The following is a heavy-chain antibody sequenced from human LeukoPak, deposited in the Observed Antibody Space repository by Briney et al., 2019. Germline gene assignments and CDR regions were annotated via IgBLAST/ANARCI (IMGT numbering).Heavy chain of an antibody. CDR1: GYSISSGYY. CDR2: IYNSGST. CDR3: ASICSGGSCHSGHRWFDP. Sequence: SETLSLTCTVSGYSISSGYYWGWIRQPPGKGLEWIGDIYNSGSTYYNPSLKSRVTISVDTSKNQFSLKLSSVTAADTAVYYCASICSGGSCHSGHRWFDPWGQGTLVTVSS. D-gene: IGHD2-15*01. J-gene: IGHJ5*02. V-gene: IGHV4-38-2*02.